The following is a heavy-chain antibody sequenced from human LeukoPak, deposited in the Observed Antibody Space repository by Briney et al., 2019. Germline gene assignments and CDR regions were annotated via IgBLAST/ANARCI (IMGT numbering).Heavy chain of an antibody. J-gene: IGHJ5*02. D-gene: IGHD2-2*01. Sequence: SETLSLTRTVSGGSLSSGDYYWRSIRQPPGTCLESLGYIYYSGSTYYNPSLKSRVTISVDTSKNQFSLKLSSVTAADPAVYYCARGGLDIVVVPAAQNWFDPWGQGTLVTVSS. CDR3: ARGGLDIVVVPAAQNWFDP. V-gene: IGHV4-30-4*01. CDR1: GGSLSSGDYY. CDR2: IYYSGST.